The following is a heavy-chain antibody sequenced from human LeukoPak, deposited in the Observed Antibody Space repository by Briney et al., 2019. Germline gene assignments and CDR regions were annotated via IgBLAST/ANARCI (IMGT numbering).Heavy chain of an antibody. D-gene: IGHD2-2*01. CDR1: GFTFRNFA. J-gene: IGHJ4*02. CDR2: ISSSSSYI. Sequence: GGSLRLSCAASGFTFRNFAMSWVRQAPGKGLEWVSSISSSSSYIYYADSVKGRFTISRDNAKNSLYLQMNSLRAEDTAVYYCARARSSTSTIGHWGQGTLVTVSS. CDR3: ARARSSTSTIGH. V-gene: IGHV3-21*01.